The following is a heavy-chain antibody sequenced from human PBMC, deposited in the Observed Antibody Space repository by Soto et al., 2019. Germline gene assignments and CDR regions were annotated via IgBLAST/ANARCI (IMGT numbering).Heavy chain of an antibody. D-gene: IGHD5-18*01. CDR3: ARDFEGSYGYGPFEY. Sequence: GGSLRLSCAASGFTFSSYAMVWVRQAPGKGLEGVSSICGSCGRTYYADSVKGRVTISRDNSKNTLYLQMNSLRAEDTAVYYCARDFEGSYGYGPFEYWGQGTMVTVSS. CDR1: GFTFSSYA. J-gene: IGHJ4*02. V-gene: IGHV3-23*01. CDR2: ICGSCGRT.